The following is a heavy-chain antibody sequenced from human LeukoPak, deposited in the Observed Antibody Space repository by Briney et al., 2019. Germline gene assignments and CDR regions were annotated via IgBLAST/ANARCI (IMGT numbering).Heavy chain of an antibody. Sequence: GGSLRLSCEASGFIFSGYWISWVRQAPGEGREWVANIKHDASEKHYVDSVKGRFTISRDNTKNSVYLQMDSLRVDDTAVYYCAREDFYGDYLCGMDVWGQGTTVTVSS. J-gene: IGHJ6*02. D-gene: IGHD4-17*01. CDR1: GFIFSGYW. CDR3: AREDFYGDYLCGMDV. CDR2: IKHDASEK. V-gene: IGHV3-7*01.